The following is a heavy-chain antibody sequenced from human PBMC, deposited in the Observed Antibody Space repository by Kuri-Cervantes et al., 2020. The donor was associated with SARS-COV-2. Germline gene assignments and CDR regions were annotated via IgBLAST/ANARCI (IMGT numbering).Heavy chain of an antibody. CDR3: ARLNDFWNGYPYGMDV. D-gene: IGHD3-3*01. J-gene: IGHJ6*02. V-gene: IGHV4-59*12. CDR2: IYYSGST. Sequence: SETLSLTCTVSGGSISSYYWSWIRQPPGKGLEWIGYIYYSGSTNYNPSLKSRVTISVDTSKNQFSLKLSSVTAADTAVYYCARLNDFWNGYPYGMDVWGQGTTVTVSS. CDR1: GGSISSYY.